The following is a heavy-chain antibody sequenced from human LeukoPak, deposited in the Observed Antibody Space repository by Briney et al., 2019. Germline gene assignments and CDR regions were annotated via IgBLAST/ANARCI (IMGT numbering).Heavy chain of an antibody. D-gene: IGHD2-15*01. CDR3: ARHRHLSSGGSSSDY. CDR1: GFTFSSYS. J-gene: IGHJ4*02. CDR2: ISSSSYI. Sequence: PGGSLRLSCAASGFTFSSYSMNWVRQAPGKGLEWVSSISSSSYIYYADSVKGRFTISRDNAKNSLYLQMNSLRAEDTAVYYCARHRHLSSGGSSSDYWGQGTLVTVSS. V-gene: IGHV3-21*01.